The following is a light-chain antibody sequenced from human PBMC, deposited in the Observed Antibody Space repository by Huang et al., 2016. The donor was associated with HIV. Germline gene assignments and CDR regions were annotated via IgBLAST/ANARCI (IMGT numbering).Light chain of an antibody. J-gene: IGKJ1*01. Sequence: IVMTQSPDSLAVSLGETATINCKSSQSLLFRFNNKKYLARYQQKPGQPPTLLMSWASTRGSGVPSRFSGGGSGTDFTLTISSLQAEDVAVYFCQQYFDVPWTFGRGTKVEIK. CDR2: WAS. CDR3: QQYFDVPWT. CDR1: QSLLFRFNNKKY. V-gene: IGKV4-1*01.